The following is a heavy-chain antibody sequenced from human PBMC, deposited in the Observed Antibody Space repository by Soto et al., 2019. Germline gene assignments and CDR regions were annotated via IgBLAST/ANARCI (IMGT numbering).Heavy chain of an antibody. J-gene: IGHJ6*02. Sequence: ASVKVSCKASGYTFTSYGISWVRQAPGQGLEWMGWISAYNGNTNYAQKLPGRVNMPPDPSTSPAYMELRSLRSDDTAPSYMSATYDSTRFYYYYGMDVWGQGTTVTVSS. CDR3: SATYDSTRFYYYYGMDV. CDR2: ISAYNGNT. CDR1: GYTFTSYG. D-gene: IGHD3-22*01. V-gene: IGHV1-18*04.